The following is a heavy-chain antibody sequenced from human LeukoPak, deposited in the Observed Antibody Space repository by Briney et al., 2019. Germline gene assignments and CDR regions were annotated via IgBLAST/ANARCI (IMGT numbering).Heavy chain of an antibody. CDR3: AKIKVVVVPAASISWFDP. J-gene: IGHJ5*02. D-gene: IGHD2-2*01. CDR2: IWYDGSNK. CDR1: GFTFSSYG. Sequence: GGSLRLSCAASGFTFSSYGMHWVRQAPGKGLEWVAVIWYDGSNKYYADSVKGRFTISRDNSKNTLYLQMNSLRAEDTAVYYCAKIKVVVVPAASISWFDPWGQGTLVTVSS. V-gene: IGHV3-33*06.